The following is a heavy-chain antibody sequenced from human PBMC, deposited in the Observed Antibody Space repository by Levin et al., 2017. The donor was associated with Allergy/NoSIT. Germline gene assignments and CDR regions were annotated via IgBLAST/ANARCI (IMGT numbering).Heavy chain of an antibody. CDR3: ARDGVGAANFDH. CDR2: IFPIFGPA. Sequence: SVKVSCKASGVTSSNYAITWVRQAPGQGLEWMGGIFPIFGPASYAHKFQGRVTILADESTSTSYMELNNLGFEDTAVYYCARDGVGAANFDHWGQGTLVTVSS. D-gene: IGHD1-26*01. J-gene: IGHJ4*02. V-gene: IGHV1-69*13. CDR1: GVTSSNYA.